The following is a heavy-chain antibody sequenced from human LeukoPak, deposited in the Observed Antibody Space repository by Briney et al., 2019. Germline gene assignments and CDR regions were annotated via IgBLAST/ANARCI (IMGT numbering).Heavy chain of an antibody. Sequence: KSGGSLRLSCAASGFTFSDYYMSWIRQAPGRGLEWVSYISSSSSYTDYADSVKGRFTISRDNAKNSLDLQMNSLRVEDTAVYYCARAIISGYVDYWGQGTLVTVSS. CDR2: ISSSSSYT. V-gene: IGHV3-11*06. D-gene: IGHD5-12*01. J-gene: IGHJ4*02. CDR3: ARAIISGYVDY. CDR1: GFTFSDYY.